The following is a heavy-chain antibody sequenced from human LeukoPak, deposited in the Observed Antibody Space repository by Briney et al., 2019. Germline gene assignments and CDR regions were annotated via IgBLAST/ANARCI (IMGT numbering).Heavy chain of an antibody. D-gene: IGHD6-13*01. V-gene: IGHV1-58*02. Sequence: AVKVSCKGSAFTFTSCAMQWVRQPRGQRLEWIGWVVVGCGNRNYAQKFQETVPITSYRSTTTAYMELNILSRGSTAVYYCAAGDIAAAGTVPWGQGTLVTVSS. CDR3: AAGDIAAAGTVP. CDR1: AFTFTSCA. CDR2: VVVGCGNR. J-gene: IGHJ5*02.